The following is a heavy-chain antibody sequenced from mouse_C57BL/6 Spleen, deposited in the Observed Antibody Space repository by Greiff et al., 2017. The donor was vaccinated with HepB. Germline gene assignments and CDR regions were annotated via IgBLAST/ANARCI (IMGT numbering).Heavy chain of an antibody. J-gene: IGHJ4*01. Sequence: QVQLQQSGAELVKPGASVKISCKASGYAFSSYWMNWVKQRPGKGLEWIGQIYPGDGDTNYNGKFKGKATLTADKSSSTAYMQLSSLTSEDSAVYFCARLLRYSYAMDYWGQGTSVTVSS. CDR2: IYPGDGDT. CDR1: GYAFSSYW. D-gene: IGHD1-1*01. CDR3: ARLLRYSYAMDY. V-gene: IGHV1-80*01.